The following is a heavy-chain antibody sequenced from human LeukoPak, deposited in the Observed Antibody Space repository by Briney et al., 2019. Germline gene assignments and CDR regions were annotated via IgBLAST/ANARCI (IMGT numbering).Heavy chain of an antibody. Sequence: GGSLRLSCAASGFTFDHYGLTWVRQAPGKGLEWLSGINWNGDTTIYADSVKGRLTISRDNAKSSLYLQMDRLRVEDTALYYCARRSSSGSGFDYWGQGTLVTVSS. CDR2: INWNGDTT. CDR1: GFTFDHYG. V-gene: IGHV3-20*04. CDR3: ARRSSSGSGFDY. D-gene: IGHD6-6*01. J-gene: IGHJ4*02.